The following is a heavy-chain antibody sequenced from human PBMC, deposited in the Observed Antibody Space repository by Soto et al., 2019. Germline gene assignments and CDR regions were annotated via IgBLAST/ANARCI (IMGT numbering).Heavy chain of an antibody. D-gene: IGHD6-13*01. J-gene: IGHJ5*02. CDR1: GYTFINFD. Sequence: QVQLVQSGAEVKEPGASVRVSCKASGYTFINFDISWVRQAAGQGLEWLGWMNPGSGKTGYASKFQGRVAMTMDVSTGTSHLELSSLTSDDTAIYYCARMASAGTLNWFDPLGQGTLVTVSS. V-gene: IGHV1-8*02. CDR2: MNPGSGKT. CDR3: ARMASAGTLNWFDP.